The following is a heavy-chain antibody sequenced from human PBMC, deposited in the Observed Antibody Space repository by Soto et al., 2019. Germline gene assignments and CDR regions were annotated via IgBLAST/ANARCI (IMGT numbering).Heavy chain of an antibody. CDR3: AKDYGRFGEDTEKSFDY. J-gene: IGHJ4*02. CDR2: ISGSGGST. CDR1: GFTFSSYA. V-gene: IGHV3-23*01. D-gene: IGHD3-10*01. Sequence: SGGSLRLSCAASGFTFSSYAMSWVRQAPGKGLEWVSAISGSGGSTYYADSVKGRFTISRDNSKNTLYLQMNSLRAEDTAVYYCAKDYGRFGEDTEKSFDYWGQGTLVTVSS.